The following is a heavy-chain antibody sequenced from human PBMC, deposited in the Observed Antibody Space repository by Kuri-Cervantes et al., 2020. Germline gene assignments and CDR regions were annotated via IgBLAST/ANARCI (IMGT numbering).Heavy chain of an antibody. D-gene: IGHD6-19*01. J-gene: IGHJ4*02. CDR3: AKDRSSGCLDY. Sequence: GESLKISCAASGFTFSSYAMSWVRQAPGKGLEWVSAISGSGGSTYYADSVKGRFTISRDNSKNTLYLQMNSLRAEDTAVYYCAKDRSSGCLDYWGQGTLVTVSS. V-gene: IGHV3-23*01. CDR2: ISGSGGST. CDR1: GFTFSSYA.